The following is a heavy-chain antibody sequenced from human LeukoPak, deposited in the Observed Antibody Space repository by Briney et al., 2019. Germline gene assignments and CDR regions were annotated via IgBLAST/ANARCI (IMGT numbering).Heavy chain of an antibody. V-gene: IGHV3-30*18. D-gene: IGHD2-2*01. J-gene: IGHJ3*02. CDR3: AKDFLGSSRAFDI. CDR1: GFTFSSYG. Sequence: GGSLRLSRAASGFTFSSYGMHWVRQAPGKGLEWVAVISYDGSNKYFADSVKGRFTISRDNSKNTLYLQMNSLRAEDTVVYYCAKDFLGSSRAFDIWGQGTMVTVSS. CDR2: ISYDGSNK.